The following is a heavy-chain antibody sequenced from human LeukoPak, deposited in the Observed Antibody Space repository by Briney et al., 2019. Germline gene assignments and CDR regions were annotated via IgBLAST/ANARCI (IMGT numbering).Heavy chain of an antibody. CDR3: ARRDGYNYGGLFDI. D-gene: IGHD5-24*01. CDR2: IYHSGST. J-gene: IGHJ3*02. CDR1: GGSISSGGYS. Sequence: SETLSLTCAVPGGSISSGGYSWSWIRQPPGKGLEWIGYIYHSGSTYYNPSLKSRVTISVDRSKNQFSLKLSSVTAADTAVYYCARRDGYNYGGLFDIWGQGTMVTVSS. V-gene: IGHV4-30-2*01.